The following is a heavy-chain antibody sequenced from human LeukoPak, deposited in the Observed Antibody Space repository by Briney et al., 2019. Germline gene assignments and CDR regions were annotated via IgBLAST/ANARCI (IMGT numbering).Heavy chain of an antibody. CDR3: TRDQSGGYYVY. D-gene: IGHD1-26*01. J-gene: IGHJ4*02. CDR1: GYSISSGYY. V-gene: IGHV4-38-2*02. CDR2: IYHSGGT. Sequence: MPSETLSLTCTVSGYSISSGYYWGWIRQSPGQGLEWIGNIYHSGGTYYNPSLKSRVTISVDTSKNQFSLKLTSVTAADTAVYYCTRDQSGGYYVYWGQGSLVTVSS.